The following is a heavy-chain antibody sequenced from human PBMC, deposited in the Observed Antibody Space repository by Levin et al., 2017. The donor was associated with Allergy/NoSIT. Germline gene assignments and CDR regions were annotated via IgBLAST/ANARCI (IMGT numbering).Heavy chain of an antibody. CDR3: ARATRDGSYYYYYGMDV. V-gene: IGHV4-59*01. J-gene: IGHJ6*02. CDR2: IYYSGST. D-gene: IGHD1-14*01. Sequence: SQTLSLTCTVSGGSISSYYWSWIRQPPGKGLEWIGYIYYSGSTNYNPSLKSRVTISVDTSKNQFSLKLRSVTAADTAVYYCARATRDGSYYYYYGMDVWGQGTTVTVSS. CDR1: GGSISSYY.